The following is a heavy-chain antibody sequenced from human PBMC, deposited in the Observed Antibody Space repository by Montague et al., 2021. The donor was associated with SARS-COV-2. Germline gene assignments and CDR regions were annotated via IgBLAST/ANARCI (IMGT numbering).Heavy chain of an antibody. Sequence: SLRLSCAASGFTFSSYEMNWVRQAPGKGLEWVSYISSSGSSIYYADSVKGRFTISRDNAKNSLYQQMNSLRAEDTAVYYCAREGYYDSSGYPLSYWGQGTLVTVSS. J-gene: IGHJ4*02. CDR3: AREGYYDSSGYPLSY. CDR2: ISSSGSSI. D-gene: IGHD3-22*01. V-gene: IGHV3-48*03. CDR1: GFTFSSYE.